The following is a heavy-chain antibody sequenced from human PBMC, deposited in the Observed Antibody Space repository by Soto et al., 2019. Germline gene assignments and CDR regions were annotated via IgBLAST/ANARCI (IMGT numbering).Heavy chain of an antibody. Sequence: SETLSLTCRVSDGSMNSDSSYWGWIRQPPGKGLEWIGVINHSGSTYHNLSLKGRVTMSVDASRNQFSLKLTSMTAADTAVYYCARMGGYVSVGYYYLWDSWGQGTLVTVSS. V-gene: IGHV4-39*01. CDR2: INHSGST. D-gene: IGHD3-22*01. CDR1: DGSMNSDSSY. CDR3: ARMGGYVSVGYYYLWDS. J-gene: IGHJ4*02.